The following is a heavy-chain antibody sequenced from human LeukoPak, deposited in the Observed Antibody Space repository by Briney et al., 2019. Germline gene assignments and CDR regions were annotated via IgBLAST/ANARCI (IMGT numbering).Heavy chain of an antibody. D-gene: IGHD3-9*01. CDR2: IYYSGST. CDR1: GGSISSGDYY. Sequence: SETLSLTCTVSGGSISSGDYYWSWIRQPPGKGLEWIGYIYYSGSTYYNPSLKSRVNISVDTSKTQFSLKLSSVTAADTAVYYCARDLGAYYDILTGYYMGGYFDYWGQGTLVTVSS. V-gene: IGHV4-30-4*01. CDR3: ARDLGAYYDILTGYYMGGYFDY. J-gene: IGHJ4*02.